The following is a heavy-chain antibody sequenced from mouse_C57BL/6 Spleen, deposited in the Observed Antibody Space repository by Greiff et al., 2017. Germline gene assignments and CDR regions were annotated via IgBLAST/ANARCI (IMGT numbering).Heavy chain of an antibody. CDR1: GYTFTDYN. CDR2: INPNNGGT. D-gene: IGHD1-1*01. J-gene: IGHJ3*01. Sequence: VQLQQSGPELVKPGASVKMSCKASGYTFTDYNMHWVKQSHGKSLEWIGYINPNNGGTSYNQKFKGKATLTVNKSSSTAYMELRSLTSEDSAVYYCAPITTVVATRADWGQGTLVTVSA. V-gene: IGHV1-22*01. CDR3: APITTVVATRAD.